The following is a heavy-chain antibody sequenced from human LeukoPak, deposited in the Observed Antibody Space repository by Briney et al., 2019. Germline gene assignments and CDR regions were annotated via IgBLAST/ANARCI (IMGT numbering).Heavy chain of an antibody. CDR3: ARDRLAARGSFQH. J-gene: IGHJ1*01. D-gene: IGHD3-16*01. V-gene: IGHV1-18*01. Sequence: YTFTSXGXXWVRQXPGQXXEXMXWISSYNGNTNYAQKLQGRVTMTTETSTSTAYMELRSLRSEDTAVYYCARDRLAARGSFQHWGQGTLVTVSS. CDR2: ISSYNGNT. CDR1: YTFTSXG.